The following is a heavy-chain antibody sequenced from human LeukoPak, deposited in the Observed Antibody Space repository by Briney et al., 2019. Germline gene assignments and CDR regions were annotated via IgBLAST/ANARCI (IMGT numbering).Heavy chain of an antibody. D-gene: IGHD2-2*01. CDR3: ARDCSSTSCYPFDY. Sequence: SETLSLTCTVSGGSITSSSYYWGWIRQPPGKGLEWIGSIYYSGSTYYNPSLKSRVTISVDTSKNQFSLKLSSVTAADTAVYYCARDCSSTSCYPFDYWGQGTLVTVSS. CDR2: IYYSGST. J-gene: IGHJ4*02. V-gene: IGHV4-39*07. CDR1: GGSITSSSYY.